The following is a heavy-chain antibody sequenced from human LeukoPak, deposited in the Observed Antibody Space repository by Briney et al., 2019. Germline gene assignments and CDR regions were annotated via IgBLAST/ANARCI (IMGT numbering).Heavy chain of an antibody. CDR3: ARVLLTGVAFDI. D-gene: IGHD7-27*01. J-gene: IGHJ3*02. V-gene: IGHV4-39*07. CDR1: GFTFSSYA. Sequence: LRLSCAASGFTFSSYAMHWVRQPPGKGLEWTGSIYYSGSTYYNPSLKSRVTISVDTSKNQFSLKLSSVTAADTAVYYCARVLLTGVAFDIWGQGTMVTASS. CDR2: IYYSGST.